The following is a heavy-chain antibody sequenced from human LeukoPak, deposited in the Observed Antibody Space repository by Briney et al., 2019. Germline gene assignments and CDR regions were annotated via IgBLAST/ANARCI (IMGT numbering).Heavy chain of an antibody. J-gene: IGHJ4*02. D-gene: IGHD6-6*01. CDR1: GGSISSGSYS. CDR3: ATDSSSSNGY. V-gene: IGHV4-61*02. Sequence: SETLSLTCTVSGGSISSGSYSWSWIRQPAGKGLEWIGRIYTSGSTNYNPSLKSRVTISVDTSKNQFSLKLSSVTAADTAVYYCATDSSSSNGYWGQGSLVTVSS. CDR2: IYTSGST.